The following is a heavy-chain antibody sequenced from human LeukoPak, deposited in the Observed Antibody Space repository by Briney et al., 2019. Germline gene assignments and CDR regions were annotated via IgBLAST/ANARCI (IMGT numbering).Heavy chain of an antibody. CDR2: ISASGAGT. CDR1: GFTFSNYV. Sequence: GGSLRLSCAASGFTFSNYVMSWVRQAPGKGPEWVSSISASGAGTYYGDSVKGRFTISRDNAKNSLYLQMNSLRAEDTAVYYCANHLACGSTSCPPFDYWGQGTLVTVSS. D-gene: IGHD2-2*01. V-gene: IGHV3-23*01. J-gene: IGHJ4*02. CDR3: ANHLACGSTSCPPFDY.